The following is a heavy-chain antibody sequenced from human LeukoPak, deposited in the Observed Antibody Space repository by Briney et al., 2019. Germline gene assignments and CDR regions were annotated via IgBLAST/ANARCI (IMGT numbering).Heavy chain of an antibody. CDR1: GFTFSSYA. CDR2: ISGSGGST. J-gene: IGHJ6*03. CDR3: AKGSSSEYYYYYYYMDV. D-gene: IGHD6-6*01. Sequence: GGSLRLSCAASGFTFSSYAMSWVRQAPGKGLEWVSAISGSGGSTYYADSVKGRFTISRDNSMNTLYLQMNSLRAEDTAVYYCAKGSSSEYYYYYYYMDVWGKGTTVTVSS. V-gene: IGHV3-23*01.